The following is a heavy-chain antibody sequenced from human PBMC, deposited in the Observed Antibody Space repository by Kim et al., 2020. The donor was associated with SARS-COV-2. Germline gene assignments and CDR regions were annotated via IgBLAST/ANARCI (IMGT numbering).Heavy chain of an antibody. Sequence: GGSLRLSCVASGFTFSRYSMNWVRQAPGKGLEWISYIHHTTSEIYFSDSVRGRFTVSRDNAKNSLYLQMNSLRDEDTAVYYCARDFWYTDGGDRWGPGTLVTVSS. J-gene: IGHJ5*02. CDR1: GFTFSRYS. D-gene: IGHD2-2*02. CDR3: ARDFWYTDGGDR. CDR2: IHHTTSEI. V-gene: IGHV3-48*02.